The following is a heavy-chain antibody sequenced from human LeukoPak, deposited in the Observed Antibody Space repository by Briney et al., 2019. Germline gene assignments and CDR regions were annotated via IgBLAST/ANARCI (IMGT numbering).Heavy chain of an antibody. V-gene: IGHV1-18*04. Sequence: ASVKASCKASGYMFTNYGISWVRQAPGQGLEWMGWISDYNGKTNYAQKLQGRVTMTTDTSTSIAYMELRSLKSDDTAVYYCARDGPDYGDYVNFDYWGQGTLATVSS. CDR3: ARDGPDYGDYVNFDY. J-gene: IGHJ4*02. CDR2: ISDYNGKT. CDR1: GYMFTNYG. D-gene: IGHD4-17*01.